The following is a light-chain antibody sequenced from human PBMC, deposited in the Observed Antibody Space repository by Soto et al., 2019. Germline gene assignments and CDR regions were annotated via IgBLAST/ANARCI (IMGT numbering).Light chain of an antibody. CDR1: SSDVGGYNY. V-gene: IGLV2-14*03. Sequence: QSVLTQPASVSGSPGQSITISCTGTSSDVGGYNYVSWFQQHPDKAPKLKIYEVSNRPSGVSNRFSGSKSGYTASLTISELQAEDEADYYCTSFTSSSTWVFGGGTK. CDR3: TSFTSSSTWV. J-gene: IGLJ3*02. CDR2: EVS.